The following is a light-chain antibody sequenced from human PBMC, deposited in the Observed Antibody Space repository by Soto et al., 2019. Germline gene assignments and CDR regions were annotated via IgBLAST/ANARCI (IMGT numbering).Light chain of an antibody. CDR1: STNIGSNT. J-gene: IGLJ2*01. V-gene: IGLV1-44*01. Sequence: QSVLTQPRSASGTPGQRVTISCSGSSTNIGSNTVNWYQQLPGTAPKLLIYSNNQRPSGVPDRFSGSKSGTSASLAISGLQSDDEADYYCAAWDDSRNDVVFGGGTKLTVL. CDR2: SNN. CDR3: AAWDDSRNDVV.